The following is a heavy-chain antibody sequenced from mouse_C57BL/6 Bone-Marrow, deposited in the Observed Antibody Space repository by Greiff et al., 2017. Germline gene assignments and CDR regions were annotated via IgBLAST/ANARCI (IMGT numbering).Heavy chain of an antibody. CDR3: ARQVYYGSHWYFDV. Sequence: DVMLVESGGGLVQPGESLKLSCESNEYEFPSHDMSWVRKTPEKRLELVAAINSDGGSTYYPDTMERRFIISRDNTKKTLYLQMSSLRSEDTALYYCARQVYYGSHWYFDVWGTGTTVTVSS. J-gene: IGHJ1*03. V-gene: IGHV5-2*01. D-gene: IGHD1-1*01. CDR1: EYEFPSHD. CDR2: INSDGGST.